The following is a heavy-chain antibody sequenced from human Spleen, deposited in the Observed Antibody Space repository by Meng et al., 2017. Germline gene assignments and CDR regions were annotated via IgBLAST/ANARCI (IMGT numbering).Heavy chain of an antibody. D-gene: IGHD3-22*01. CDR2: INHSGST. J-gene: IGHJ4*02. CDR1: GWSFSGYY. V-gene: IGHV4-34*01. Sequence: HVHLQQWGAGLLKPSETLSLTCAVYGWSFSGYYWSWIRQPPGKGLEWIGEINHSGSTNYNPSLKSRVTISVDTSKNQFSLKLSSVTAADTAVYYCAARGYYLADYWGQGTLVTVSS. CDR3: AARGYYLADY.